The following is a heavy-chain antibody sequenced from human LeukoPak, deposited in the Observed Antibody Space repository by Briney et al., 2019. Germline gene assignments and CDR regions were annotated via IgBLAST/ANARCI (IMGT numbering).Heavy chain of an antibody. CDR1: GGSFSVYY. D-gene: IGHD4/OR15-4a*01. CDR3: ARHRMVDYYFDY. J-gene: IGHJ4*02. CDR2: INHSGST. Sequence: SETLSLTCAVYGGSFSVYYWSWIRQPPGKGREWIGEINHSGSTNYNPSLKSRVTISVDTSKNQFSLKLSSVTAADTAVYYCARHRMVDYYFDYWGQGTLVTVSS. V-gene: IGHV4-34*01.